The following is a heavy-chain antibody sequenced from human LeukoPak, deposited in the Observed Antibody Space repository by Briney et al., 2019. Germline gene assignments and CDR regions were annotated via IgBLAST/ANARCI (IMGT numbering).Heavy chain of an antibody. CDR3: ARGIYGSDPSYYYYYYMDV. J-gene: IGHJ6*03. CDR1: GGSFSGYY. V-gene: IGHV4-34*01. D-gene: IGHD3-10*01. CDR2: INHSGST. Sequence: SETLSLTCAVYGGSFSGYYWSWIRQPPGKGLEWIGEINHSGSTNYNPSLKSRVTISVDTSKNQFSLKLSSVTAADTAVYYCARGIYGSDPSYYYYYYMDVWGKGTTVTISS.